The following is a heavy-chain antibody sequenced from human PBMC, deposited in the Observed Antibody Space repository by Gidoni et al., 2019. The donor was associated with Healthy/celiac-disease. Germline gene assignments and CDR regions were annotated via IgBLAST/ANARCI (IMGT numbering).Heavy chain of an antibody. Sequence: QVQLVQSGAEVKKPGSSVKVSCKASGGTFSSSAISWVRQAPGQGLEWMGGIIPIFGTANYAQKFQGRVTITADESTSTAYMELSSLRSEDTAVYYCARDATVTTSPQYYYYGMDVWGQGTTVTVSS. J-gene: IGHJ6*02. CDR1: GGTFSSSA. V-gene: IGHV1-69*01. CDR3: ARDATVTTSPQYYYYGMDV. CDR2: IIPIFGTA. D-gene: IGHD4-17*01.